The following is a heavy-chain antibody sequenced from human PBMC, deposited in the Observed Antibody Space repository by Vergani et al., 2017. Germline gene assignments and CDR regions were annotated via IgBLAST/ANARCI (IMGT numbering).Heavy chain of an antibody. CDR1: GYSFTSYW. CDR3: ARFSQYQLLFNYYYGMDV. D-gene: IGHD2-2*01. V-gene: IGHV5-51*03. Sequence: EVQLVQSGAEVKTPGESLKISCKGSGYSFTSYWIGWVRQLPGKGLGWMGIIYPGDSDTRYSTSFQGQVTISAAKSISTAYLQWSSLKASDPAMYYCARFSQYQLLFNYYYGMDVWGQGTTVTVSS. J-gene: IGHJ6*02. CDR2: IYPGDSDT.